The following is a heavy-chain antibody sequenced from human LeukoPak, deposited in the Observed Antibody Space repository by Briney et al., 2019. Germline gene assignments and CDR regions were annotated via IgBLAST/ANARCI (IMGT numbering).Heavy chain of an antibody. D-gene: IGHD3-22*01. V-gene: IGHV4-38-2*02. CDR3: ARTDSSGNFDY. CDR2: IYYSGST. Sequence: SETLSLTCTVSDYSISSGYYWGWIRQPPGKGLEWIGYIYYSGSTNYNPSLKSRVTISVDTSKNQFSLRLSSVTAADTAVYYCARTDSSGNFDYWGQGTLVTVSS. J-gene: IGHJ4*02. CDR1: DYSISSGYY.